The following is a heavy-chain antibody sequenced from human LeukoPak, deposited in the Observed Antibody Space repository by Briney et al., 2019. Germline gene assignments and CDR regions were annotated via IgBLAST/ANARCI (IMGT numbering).Heavy chain of an antibody. J-gene: IGHJ4*02. D-gene: IGHD2-2*01. CDR2: INPNSGGT. CDR3: ASLQVFDEVPDY. Sequence: ASVKVSFKASGYAFTGYYMHWVRPAPGQGLGWMGWINPNSGGTNYAQKFPGRVTMTRDTSISTAYMELSRLRSDDTAVYYCASLQVFDEVPDYWGQGTLVTVSS. V-gene: IGHV1-2*02. CDR1: GYAFTGYY.